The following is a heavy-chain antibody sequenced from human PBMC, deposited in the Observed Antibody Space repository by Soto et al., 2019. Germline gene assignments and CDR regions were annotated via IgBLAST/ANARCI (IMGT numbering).Heavy chain of an antibody. Sequence: GGALRLSCGASGFTFSNYWKHLGRQAPGKGLGWISRMNRDGSNTVYADAVKGRFTISRDNAKNTLYLQMNSLRVEDTAVYYYATSKGGVSNGATIYWGEGNVVTVSS. V-gene: IGHV3-74*01. D-gene: IGHD1-26*01. J-gene: IGHJ4*02. CDR1: GFTFSNYW. CDR2: MNRDGSNT. CDR3: ATSKGGVSNGATIY.